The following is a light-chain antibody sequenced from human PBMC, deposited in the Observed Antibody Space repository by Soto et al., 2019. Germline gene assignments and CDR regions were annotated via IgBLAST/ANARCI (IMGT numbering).Light chain of an antibody. CDR2: EVS. CDR1: SNDVGSYNF. CDR3: CSYAGSSTWV. V-gene: IGLV2-23*02. J-gene: IGLJ3*02. Sequence: QSVLTQPASVSGSPGQTITISCTGTSNDVGSYNFVSWYQQHPVKAPKLMISEVSKRPSGVSNRFSGSKSGNTASLTISGLQAEDEADYYCCSYAGSSTWVFGGGTKLTVL.